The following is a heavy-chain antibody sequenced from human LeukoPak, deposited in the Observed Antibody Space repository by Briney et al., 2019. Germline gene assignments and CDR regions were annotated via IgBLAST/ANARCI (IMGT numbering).Heavy chain of an antibody. V-gene: IGHV3-7*01. D-gene: IGHD3-16*01. Sequence: GGSLRLSCAASEFTFSSYSMSWVRQAPGKGLEWVANIKQDGSEKYYVDSVKGRFTISRDNAKNSLYLQMNSLRAEDTAVYYCARSHPPRLGMYYFDYWGQGTLVTVSS. CDR1: EFTFSSYS. CDR2: IKQDGSEK. CDR3: ARSHPPRLGMYYFDY. J-gene: IGHJ4*02.